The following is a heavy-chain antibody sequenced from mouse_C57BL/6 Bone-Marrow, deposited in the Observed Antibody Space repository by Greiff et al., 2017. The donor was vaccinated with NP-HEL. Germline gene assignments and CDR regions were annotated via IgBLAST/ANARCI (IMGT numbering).Heavy chain of an antibody. J-gene: IGHJ3*01. CDR1: GYTFPSYW. D-gene: IGHD4-1*01. CDR2: IDPSDSYT. CDR3: ARGGANWGFAY. Sequence: QVQLQQPGAELVMPGASVKLSCKASGYTFPSYWMHWVKQRPGQGLEWIGEIDPSDSYTNYNQKFKGKSTLTVDKSSSTAYMQLSSLTSEDSAVYYCARGGANWGFAYWGQGTLVTVSA. V-gene: IGHV1-69*01.